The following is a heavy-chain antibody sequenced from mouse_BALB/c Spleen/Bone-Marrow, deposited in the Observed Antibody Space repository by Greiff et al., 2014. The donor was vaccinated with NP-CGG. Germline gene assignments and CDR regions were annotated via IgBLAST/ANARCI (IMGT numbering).Heavy chain of an antibody. Sequence: VQLQQSGAALVKPGASVKLSCTASGFNIKDTYMHWGKQRPEQGLEGIGRIDPANGNTKYDPKFQGKATITADTSSNTAYLQLSSLTSEDTAVYYCANYYYGSHFDYWGQGTTLTVSS. D-gene: IGHD1-1*01. J-gene: IGHJ2*01. CDR3: ANYYYGSHFDY. V-gene: IGHV14-3*02. CDR1: GFNIKDTY. CDR2: IDPANGNT.